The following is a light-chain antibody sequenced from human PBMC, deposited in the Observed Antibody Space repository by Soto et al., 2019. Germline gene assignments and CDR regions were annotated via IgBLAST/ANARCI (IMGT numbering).Light chain of an antibody. V-gene: IGLV2-8*01. CDR1: SSDVGGYNY. J-gene: IGLJ1*01. Sequence: QSVLTQPPSASGSPGQSVTISCTGTSSDVGGYNYVSWYQQHPGKAPKLVIYEVTKRPSGVPDRFSGSKSGNTASLTVTGLQAEDEADYYCSSFTGASTIFGTGTKLIVL. CDR2: EVT. CDR3: SSFTGASTI.